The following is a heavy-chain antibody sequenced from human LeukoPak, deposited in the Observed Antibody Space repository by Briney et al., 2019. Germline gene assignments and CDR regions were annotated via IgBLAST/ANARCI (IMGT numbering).Heavy chain of an antibody. CDR1: GGTFSSYA. D-gene: IGHD3-16*02. Sequence: GASVKVSCKASGGTFSSYAISWVRQAPGKGLEWVSVIYSGGSTYYADSVKGRFTISRDNAKNSLYLQMNSLRAEDTALYYCARDWFTRLGELSPDRAFDYWGQGTLVTVSS. J-gene: IGHJ4*02. V-gene: IGHV3-53*01. CDR2: IYSGGST. CDR3: ARDWFTRLGELSPDRAFDY.